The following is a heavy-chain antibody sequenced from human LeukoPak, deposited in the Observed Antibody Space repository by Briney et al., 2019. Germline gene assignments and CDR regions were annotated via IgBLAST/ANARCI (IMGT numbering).Heavy chain of an antibody. CDR2: ISAYNGNT. Sequence: ASVKVSCKASGYTFSSYGISWVRQAPGQGLEWMGWISAYNGNTKYEQKVQGRVTMTTDTSTSTAYMELRSLRSDDTAVYYCATRGYIVVVPAATDYYYYMDVWGKGTTVTVSS. V-gene: IGHV1-18*01. D-gene: IGHD2-2*01. CDR3: ATRGYIVVVPAATDYYYYMDV. CDR1: GYTFSSYG. J-gene: IGHJ6*03.